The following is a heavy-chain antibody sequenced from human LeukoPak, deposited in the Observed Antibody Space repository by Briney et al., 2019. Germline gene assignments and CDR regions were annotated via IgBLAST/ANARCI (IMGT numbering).Heavy chain of an antibody. Sequence: GGSLRLSCAASGFTFSSYDMHWVRQATGKGLEWVSAIGTAGDTYYPGSVKGRFTISRENAKNSLYLQMNSLRAEDTAMYYCARGSGEYRSEWYFDLWGRGTLVAVSS. J-gene: IGHJ2*01. V-gene: IGHV3-13*01. D-gene: IGHD6-19*01. CDR1: GFTFSSYD. CDR2: IGTAGDT. CDR3: ARGSGEYRSEWYFDL.